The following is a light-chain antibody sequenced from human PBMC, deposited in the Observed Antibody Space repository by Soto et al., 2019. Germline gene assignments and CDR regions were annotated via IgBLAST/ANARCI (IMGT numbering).Light chain of an antibody. CDR1: QSVSSSY. Sequence: ESVLTQSPGTLSLSPGERATLSCRASQSVSSSYLAWYQQKPGQAPRLLIYGASSRATGIPDRFSGSVSGTDFTITISRLEPDDIAGYYCHQYGSSPRYTCGQGNKLEIK. CDR3: HQYGSSPRYT. V-gene: IGKV3-20*01. J-gene: IGKJ2*01. CDR2: GAS.